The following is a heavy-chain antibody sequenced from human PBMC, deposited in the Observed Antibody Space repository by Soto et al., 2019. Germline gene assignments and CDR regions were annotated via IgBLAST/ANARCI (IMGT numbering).Heavy chain of an antibody. J-gene: IGHJ4*02. CDR1: GFTFSTYG. CDR2: ISYDGNNK. CDR3: AKVSNTGWYYYDS. D-gene: IGHD6-19*01. V-gene: IGHV3-30*18. Sequence: GGSLRLSCAASGFTFSTYGMNWVRQGPGKGPQWVALISYDGNNKYYGDYVKGRFSISRDNSKNTLDLQMNSLRPEDTAVYYCAKVSNTGWYYYDSWGQGTLVTVSS.